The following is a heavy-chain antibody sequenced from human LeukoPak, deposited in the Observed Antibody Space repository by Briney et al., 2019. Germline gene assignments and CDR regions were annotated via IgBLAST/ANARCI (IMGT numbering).Heavy chain of an antibody. CDR1: GGSISSGGYS. J-gene: IGHJ4*02. V-gene: IGHV4-30-2*01. D-gene: IGHD3-22*01. CDR3: ARAPYYYDSSGDRYYFDY. CDR2: IYHSGST. Sequence: SETLSLTCAVSGGSISSGGYSWSWIRQPPGKGLEWIGYIYHSGSTYYNPSLKSRVTISVDRSKNQFSLKLSSVTAADTAVYYCARAPYYYDSSGDRYYFDYWGQGTLVTVSS.